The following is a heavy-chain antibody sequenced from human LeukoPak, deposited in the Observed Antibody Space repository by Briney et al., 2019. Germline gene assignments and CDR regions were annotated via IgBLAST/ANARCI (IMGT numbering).Heavy chain of an antibody. CDR1: GDSVSSNSAG. CDR3: ARDDYGYYFNS. V-gene: IGHV6-1*01. J-gene: IGHJ4*02. Sequence: SQTLSLTCAISGDSVSSNSAGWNWIRQSPSRGLEWLGRTYYRSRWYDDYAVSVRSRITINPDTSKNQLSLQLNSVTPEDTAIYYCARDDYGYYFNSWGQGTLVTVSS. D-gene: IGHD4-17*01. CDR2: TYYRSRWYD.